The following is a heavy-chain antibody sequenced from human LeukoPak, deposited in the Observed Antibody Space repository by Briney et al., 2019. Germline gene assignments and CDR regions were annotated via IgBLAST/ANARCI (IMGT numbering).Heavy chain of an antibody. D-gene: IGHD2-2*01. Sequence: ASVKVSCKASGYTFTSYYMHWVRQAPGQGLEWMGIINPSGGSTSYAQKFQGRVTMTRGTSTSTVYMELSSLRSEDTAVYYCARRYCSSTSCYRREWFDPWGQGTLVTVSS. V-gene: IGHV1-46*01. J-gene: IGHJ5*02. CDR1: GYTFTSYY. CDR3: ARRYCSSTSCYRREWFDP. CDR2: INPSGGST.